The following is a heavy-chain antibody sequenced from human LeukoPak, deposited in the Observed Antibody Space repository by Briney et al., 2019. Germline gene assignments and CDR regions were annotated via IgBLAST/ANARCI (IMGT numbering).Heavy chain of an antibody. D-gene: IGHD4-17*01. CDR3: ARVYGDYDSYYFDY. V-gene: IGHV4-34*01. CDR2: INHSGST. J-gene: IGHJ4*02. CDR1: GGSFSGYY. Sequence: SETLSLTCAVYGGSFSGYYWSWIRQPPGKGLEWIGEINHSGSTNYNPSLKSRVTISVDTSKNQFSLKLSSAAAADTAVYYCARVYGDYDSYYFDYWGQGTLVTVS.